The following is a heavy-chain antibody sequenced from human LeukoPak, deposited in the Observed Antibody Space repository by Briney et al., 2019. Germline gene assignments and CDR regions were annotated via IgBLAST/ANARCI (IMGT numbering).Heavy chain of an antibody. D-gene: IGHD5-24*01. Sequence: GGSLRLSCAASGSYVMHWVRRTPGKGLVWVSRISHDGIISYADSVKGRFTISRDNAKNTLILQMNSLRVEDTAVYYCARDWVYKIDYWGRGTLVTVSS. V-gene: IGHV3-74*01. CDR1: GSYV. J-gene: IGHJ4*02. CDR3: ARDWVYKIDY. CDR2: ISHDGII.